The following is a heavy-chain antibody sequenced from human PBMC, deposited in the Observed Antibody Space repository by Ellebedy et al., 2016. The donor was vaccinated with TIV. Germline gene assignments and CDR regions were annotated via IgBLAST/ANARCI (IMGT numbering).Heavy chain of an antibody. CDR1: GFTFTNAW. J-gene: IGHJ4*02. CDR2: IKSESDGGAT. Sequence: GESLKISCAVSGFTFTNAWMNWVRQAPGKGLEWVALIKSESDGGATNYAAPVKGRFTISRDDSKNTLYLQMNSLKTEDTAVYYCTTDEMVRGVDDYWGQGTLVTVSS. V-gene: IGHV3-15*07. D-gene: IGHD3-10*01. CDR3: TTDEMVRGVDDY.